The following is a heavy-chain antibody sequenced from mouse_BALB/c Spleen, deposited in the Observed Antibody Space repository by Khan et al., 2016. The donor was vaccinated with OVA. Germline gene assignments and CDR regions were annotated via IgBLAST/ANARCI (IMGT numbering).Heavy chain of an antibody. V-gene: IGHV5-6*01. CDR1: GFTFSTYG. J-gene: IGHJ3*01. CDR2: ISTGGHYT. D-gene: IGHD1-1*01. Sequence: EVKLVESGGDLVEPGGSLKLSCAASGFTFSTYGMSWVRQTPDKRLEWVATISTGGHYTYYPDSVRGRFTISRDNAKNTLYLQMTSLNSEDTAMFYCARLAYYYDSEGFAYWGQGTLVTVSA. CDR3: ARLAYYYDSEGFAY.